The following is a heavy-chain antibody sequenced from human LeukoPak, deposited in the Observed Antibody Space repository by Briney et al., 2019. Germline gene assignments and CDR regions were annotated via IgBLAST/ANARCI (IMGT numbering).Heavy chain of an antibody. Sequence: GGSLRLSCAASGFTFSSYSMNWVRQAPGKGPEWVSSISSSSSYIYYADSVKGRFTISRDNAKNSLYLQMNSLRAEDTAVYYCARDGIAVAGFPFDYWGQGTLVTVSS. CDR2: ISSSSSYI. CDR1: GFTFSSYS. J-gene: IGHJ4*02. D-gene: IGHD6-19*01. CDR3: ARDGIAVAGFPFDY. V-gene: IGHV3-21*01.